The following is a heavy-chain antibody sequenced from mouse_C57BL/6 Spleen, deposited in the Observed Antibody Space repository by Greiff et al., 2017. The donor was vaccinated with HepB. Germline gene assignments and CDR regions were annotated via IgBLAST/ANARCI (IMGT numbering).Heavy chain of an antibody. Sequence: EVMLVESGGGLVQPGGSLKLSCAASGFTFSDYYMYWVRQTPEKRLEWVAYISNGGGSTYYPDTVKGRFTISRDNAKNTLYLQMSRLKSEDTAMYYCARRQTGFWFAYWGQGTLVTVSA. CDR3: ARRQTGFWFAY. CDR2: ISNGGGST. J-gene: IGHJ3*01. CDR1: GFTFSDYY. V-gene: IGHV5-12*01. D-gene: IGHD4-1*01.